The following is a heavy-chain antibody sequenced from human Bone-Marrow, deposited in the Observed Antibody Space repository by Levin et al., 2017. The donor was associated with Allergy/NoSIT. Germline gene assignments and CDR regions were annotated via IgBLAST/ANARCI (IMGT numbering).Heavy chain of an antibody. CDR2: IYNSGST. CDR3: ARCPTRCNSSSCSRDDY. CDR1: GGSITTYY. V-gene: IGHV4-4*07. D-gene: IGHD2-2*01. J-gene: IGHJ4*02. Sequence: PSETLSLTCTVSGGSITTYYWSWMRQPAGKALEWIGRIYNSGSTIYNPSLQSRVSMSLDTSKNQFSMKMYSVTAADTAMYHCARCPTRCNSSSCSRDDYWGQGTVVTVSS.